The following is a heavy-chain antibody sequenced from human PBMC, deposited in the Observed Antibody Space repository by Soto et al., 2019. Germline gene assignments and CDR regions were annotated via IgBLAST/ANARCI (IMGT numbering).Heavy chain of an antibody. Sequence: LSLTCTVSGGSISSITYYWGWIRQPPGKGLEWIGIMSYGGSTYYNPSLESRVTISVDTSKSLFSLKLNSVTAADTAVYYCARQEALMYYYTSGDPAYFDYWGQGTLVTVSS. CDR3: ARQEALMYYYTSGDPAYFDY. CDR1: GGSISSITYY. J-gene: IGHJ4*02. CDR2: MSYGGST. D-gene: IGHD3-10*01. V-gene: IGHV4-39*01.